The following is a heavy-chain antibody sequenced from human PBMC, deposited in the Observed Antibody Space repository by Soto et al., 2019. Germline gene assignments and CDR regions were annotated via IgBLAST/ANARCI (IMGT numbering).Heavy chain of an antibody. CDR1: GGSVSSGSYY. Sequence: SETLSLTCTVSGGSVSSGSYYWSWIRQPPGKGLEWIGYIYYSGSTNYNPSLKSRVTISVDTSKNQFSLKLSSVTAADTAVYYCAGQGSYWGQGALVTVSS. V-gene: IGHV4-61*01. CDR2: IYYSGST. J-gene: IGHJ4*02. CDR3: AGQGSY.